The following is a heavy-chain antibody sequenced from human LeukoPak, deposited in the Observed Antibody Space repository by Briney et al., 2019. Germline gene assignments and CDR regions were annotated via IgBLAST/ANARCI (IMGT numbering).Heavy chain of an antibody. CDR1: GYTFTAYY. Sequence: ASVKVSCKASGYTFTAYYFHWVRHAPGQGLEWMGWINPNTGGTTYAQKFQGRVTMTRDTSISTTYMELSNLSSDDTAVYYCARSGRGTYDYWGQGTLVNVSS. CDR3: ARSGRGTYDY. V-gene: IGHV1-2*02. D-gene: IGHD3-16*01. CDR2: INPNTGGT. J-gene: IGHJ4*02.